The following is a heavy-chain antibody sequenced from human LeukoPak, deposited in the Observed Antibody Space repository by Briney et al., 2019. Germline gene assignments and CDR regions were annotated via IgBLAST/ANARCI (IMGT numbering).Heavy chain of an antibody. J-gene: IGHJ5*02. V-gene: IGHV3-48*04. CDR2: ISSSGSTI. CDR3: ARMFLAKQWLFDP. Sequence: PGGSLRLSCAASGFTFSSYSMNWVRQAPGKGLEWVSYISSSGSTIYYADSVKGRFTISRDNAKNSLYLQMNSLRAEDTAVYYCARMFLAKQWLFDPWGQGTLVTVSS. CDR1: GFTFSSYS. D-gene: IGHD5-18*01.